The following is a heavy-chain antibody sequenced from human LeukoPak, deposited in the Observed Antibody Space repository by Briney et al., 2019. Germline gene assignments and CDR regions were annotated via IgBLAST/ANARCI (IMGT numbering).Heavy chain of an antibody. Sequence: SETLSLTCAVYGGSFSGYYWSWIRQPPGKGLEWIGEINHSGSTNYNPSLKRRVTISVDTSKNQFSLKLSSVTAADTAVYYCARGGGYDRGGYYYYYYMDVWGKGTTVTVSS. CDR1: GGSFSGYY. J-gene: IGHJ6*03. D-gene: IGHD5-12*01. CDR2: INHSGST. V-gene: IGHV4-34*01. CDR3: ARGGGYDRGGYYYYYYMDV.